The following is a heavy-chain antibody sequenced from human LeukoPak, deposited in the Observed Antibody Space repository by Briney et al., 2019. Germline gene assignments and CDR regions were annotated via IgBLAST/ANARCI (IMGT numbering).Heavy chain of an antibody. CDR1: GFTFSSYS. D-gene: IGHD5-18*01. J-gene: IGHJ4*02. Sequence: GGSLRLSCAAPGFTFSSYSMNWVRQAPGKGLEWVSSISSSSSYIYYADSVKGRFTISRDNAKNSLYLQMNSLRAEDTAVYYCARGHSYGSWYFDYWGQGTLVTVSS. V-gene: IGHV3-21*01. CDR3: ARGHSYGSWYFDY. CDR2: ISSSSSYI.